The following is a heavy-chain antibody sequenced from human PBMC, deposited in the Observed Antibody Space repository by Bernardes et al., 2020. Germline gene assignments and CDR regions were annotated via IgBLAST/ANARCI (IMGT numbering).Heavy chain of an antibody. D-gene: IGHD1-1*01. CDR3: ARHLPEERGRFDP. CDR2: IYYSGST. V-gene: IGHV4-39*01. Sequence: SEPLSLTCTVSGGSISSISYYWGWLLQPPGKGLEWIGSIYYSGSTYYNPSLKSRVTISVDTSKNQFSLKLSSVTAADTAVYYCARHLPEERGRFDPWGQGTLVTVSS. CDR1: GGSISSISYY. J-gene: IGHJ5*02.